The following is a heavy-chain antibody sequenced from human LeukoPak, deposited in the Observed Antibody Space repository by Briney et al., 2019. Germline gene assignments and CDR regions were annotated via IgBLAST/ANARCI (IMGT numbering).Heavy chain of an antibody. CDR1: GFTFSSYE. CDR3: AEIGITMIGGV. CDR2: ISSSSSTI. V-gene: IGHV3-48*03. Sequence: GGSLRLSCAASGFTFSSYEMNWVRQAPGKGLEWVSYISSSSSTIYYADSVKGRFTISRDNAKNSLYLQMNSLRAEDTAVYYCAEIGITMIGGVWGKGTTVTISS. D-gene: IGHD3-10*02. J-gene: IGHJ6*04.